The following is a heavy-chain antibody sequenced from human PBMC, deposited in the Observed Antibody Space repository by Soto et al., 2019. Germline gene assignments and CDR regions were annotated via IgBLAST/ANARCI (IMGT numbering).Heavy chain of an antibody. CDR1: GFIFSSYD. CDR3: ARTYGTGSLNWFDP. Sequence: SGGSLRLSCAASGFIFSSYDMNWVRQAPGKGLEWVSYISSGSGNIFYADSVKGRFTISRDNAKNSLYLQMNSLRAEDTAVYYCARTYGTGSLNWFDPWGQGTLVTVSS. V-gene: IGHV3-48*04. D-gene: IGHD3-10*01. J-gene: IGHJ5*02. CDR2: ISSGSGNI.